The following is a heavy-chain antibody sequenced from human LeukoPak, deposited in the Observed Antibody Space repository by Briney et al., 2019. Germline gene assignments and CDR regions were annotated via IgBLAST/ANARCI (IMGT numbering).Heavy chain of an antibody. CDR3: AREYERGERNWFDP. J-gene: IGHJ5*02. CDR2: TYYRSKWYN. CDR1: GDSVSSNSAA. Sequence: SQTLSLTCALSGDSVSSNSAAWNWIRQSPSRGLEWLGRTYYRSKWYNDYAVSVKSRITVNPDTSKNQFSLQLNSVTPEDTAVYYCAREYERGERNWFDPWGQGTLVTDSS. V-gene: IGHV6-1*01. D-gene: IGHD2-8*01.